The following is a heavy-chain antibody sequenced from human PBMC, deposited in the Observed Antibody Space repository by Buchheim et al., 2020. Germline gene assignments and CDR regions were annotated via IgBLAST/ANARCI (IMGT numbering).Heavy chain of an antibody. CDR1: GGSISSGGYS. J-gene: IGHJ4*02. V-gene: IGHV4-30-2*01. CDR3: ARERYYYDRVLDY. D-gene: IGHD3-22*01. CDR2: IYHSGST. Sequence: QLQLQESGSGLVKPSQTLSLTCAVSGGSISSGGYSWNWIRQPPGKGLEWIGYIYHSGSTYYNPSLKSRVTISVDRSKNQFSLKLSSVTAADTAVYYCARERYYYDRVLDYWGQGTL.